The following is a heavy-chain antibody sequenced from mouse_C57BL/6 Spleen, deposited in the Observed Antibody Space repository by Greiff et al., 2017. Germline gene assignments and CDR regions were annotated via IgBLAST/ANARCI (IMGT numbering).Heavy chain of an antibody. J-gene: IGHJ2*01. V-gene: IGHV3-1*01. CDR1: GYSITSGYD. CDR3: ARGGGGGYFDY. CDR2: ISYSGST. Sequence: EVMLVESGPGMVKPSQSLSLTCTVTGYSITSGYDWHWIRHFPGNKLEWMGYISYSGSTNYNPSLKSRISITHDTSKNHFFLKLNSVTTEDTATYYCARGGGGGYFDYWGQGTTLTVSS.